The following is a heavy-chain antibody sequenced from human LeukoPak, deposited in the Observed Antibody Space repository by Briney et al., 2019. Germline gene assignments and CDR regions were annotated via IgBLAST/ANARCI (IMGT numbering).Heavy chain of an antibody. CDR2: IKQDGSEK. D-gene: IGHD6-13*01. V-gene: IGHV3-7*03. Sequence: SGGSLRLSCAASGFTFSSYSMNWVRQAPGKGLEWVANIKQDGSEKYYVDSVKGRFTISRDNAKNSLYLQMNSLRAEDTAVYYCARVPAAAGTFDYWGQGTLVTVSS. CDR3: ARVPAAAGTFDY. J-gene: IGHJ4*02. CDR1: GFTFSSYS.